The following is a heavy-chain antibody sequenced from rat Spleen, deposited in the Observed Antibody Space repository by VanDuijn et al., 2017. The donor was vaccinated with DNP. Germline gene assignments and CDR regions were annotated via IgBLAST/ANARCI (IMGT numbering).Heavy chain of an antibody. D-gene: IGHD1-7*01. J-gene: IGHJ1*01. CDR1: GLSLTSYN. V-gene: IGHV2-6*01. CDR2: ISSGGRT. CDR3: TRALYNGYQRHYWSFDF. Sequence: QVQLKESGPGLVQPSQTLSLTCTVAGLSLTSYNVQWVRQPQGKGLEWIAAISSGGRTYYNSALKSRLSISRDTSKSQVFLKMNSLQTEDTAIYFCTRALYNGYQRHYWSFDFWGPGTMVTVSS.